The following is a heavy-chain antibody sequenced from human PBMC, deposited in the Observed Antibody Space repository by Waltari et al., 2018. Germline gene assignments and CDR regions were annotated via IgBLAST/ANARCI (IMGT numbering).Heavy chain of an antibody. J-gene: IGHJ3*01. Sequence: QVQLVESGGGLVKPGGSLRLSCAASGFTFSDYYMSWISQAPGKGLECVSYISSSASTIYYADSVRCRFTHSRDNTKKSLYLQMDSLRAEDTAVYYCVRDRTLYSGSRDSFDVWGHGTVVTVSS. V-gene: IGHV3-11*01. CDR3: VRDRTLYSGSRDSFDV. CDR2: ISSSASTI. CDR1: GFTFSDYY. D-gene: IGHD1-26*01.